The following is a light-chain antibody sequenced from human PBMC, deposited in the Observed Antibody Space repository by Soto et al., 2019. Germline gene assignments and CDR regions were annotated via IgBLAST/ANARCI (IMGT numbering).Light chain of an antibody. J-gene: IGLJ1*01. V-gene: IGLV2-14*01. CDR3: SSYTSSSTLYV. CDR1: SSDVGGYNY. CDR2: DVS. Sequence: SALTQPASVSGSPGQSITISCTGTSSDVGGYNYVSWYQQHPGKAPKLMIYDVSNRPSGVSNRFSGSKSGNTASLTISGLQAEDEADYYCSSYTSSSTLYVFRTGTKLTVL.